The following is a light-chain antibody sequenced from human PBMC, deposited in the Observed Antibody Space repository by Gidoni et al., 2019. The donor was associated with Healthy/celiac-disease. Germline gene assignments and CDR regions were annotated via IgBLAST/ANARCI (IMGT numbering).Light chain of an antibody. Sequence: SYELTQPPSVSVSPGQTARITCSGDALPKQYAYWYQQKPGQAPVLVIYKDSERPSGLPERFSGSSSGTTVTLTISGVQAEDDADYYCQSADSSGTYVVFGGGTKLTVL. CDR3: QSADSSGTYVV. CDR1: ALPKQY. J-gene: IGLJ2*01. CDR2: KDS. V-gene: IGLV3-25*02.